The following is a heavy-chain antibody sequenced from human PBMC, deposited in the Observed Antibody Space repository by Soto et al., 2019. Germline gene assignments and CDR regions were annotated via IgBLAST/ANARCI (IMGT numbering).Heavy chain of an antibody. CDR3: ARRTRGYAYWYFDL. D-gene: IGHD3-3*01. V-gene: IGHV4-39*01. CDR1: GGSISSSSYY. Sequence: QLQLQESGPGLVKPSETLSLTCTVSGGSISSSSYYWGWIRQPPGKGLEWIGSIYYSGNTYYNPSLKIGGTIPVDTSKNQFALQRSSVTAADSAVYYCARRTRGYAYWYFDLWGRGTLVTVSS. J-gene: IGHJ2*01. CDR2: IYYSGNT.